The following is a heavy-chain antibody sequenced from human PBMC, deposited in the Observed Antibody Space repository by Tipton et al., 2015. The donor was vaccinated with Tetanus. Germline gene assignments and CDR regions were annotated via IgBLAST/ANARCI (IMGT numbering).Heavy chain of an antibody. J-gene: IGHJ4*02. Sequence: TLSLTCTVSGGSLRSGDHYWSWIRQPPGKGLEWIAYIFYSGRTQYNPSLKSRATISVDTAKNQFSLQLASVTASDTAIYYCARTTRRWLHPDYWGQGTLVTVSS. CDR3: ARTTRRWLHPDY. V-gene: IGHV4-61*08. D-gene: IGHD5-24*01. CDR2: IFYSGRT. CDR1: GGSLRSGDHY.